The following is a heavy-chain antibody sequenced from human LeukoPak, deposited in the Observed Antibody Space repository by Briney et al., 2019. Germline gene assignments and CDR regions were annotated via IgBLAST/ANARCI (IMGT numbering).Heavy chain of an antibody. CDR3: AGRPTEVGATDFDY. V-gene: IGHV3-30-3*01. CDR1: GFTFSSYA. J-gene: IGHJ4*02. CDR2: ISYDGSNK. D-gene: IGHD1-26*01. Sequence: GGSLRLSCAASGFTFSSYAMHWVRQAPGKGLEWVAVISYDGSNKYYADSVKGRFTISRDNSKNTLYLQMNSLRAEDTAVYYCAGRPTEVGATDFDYWGQGTLVTVSS.